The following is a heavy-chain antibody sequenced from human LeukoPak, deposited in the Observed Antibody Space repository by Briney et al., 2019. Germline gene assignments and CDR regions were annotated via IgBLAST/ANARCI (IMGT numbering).Heavy chain of an antibody. Sequence: PGGFLRLSCAASGFTFSNFDMHWVRQAPGEGLEWVAVISHDGSNKFYVDSVKGRFTISRDNSQNTLYLQMNRLRGEDTAVYYCARGGYYAMDVWGQGTTVTVSS. CDR3: ARGGYYAMDV. J-gene: IGHJ6*02. V-gene: IGHV3-30*03. CDR2: ISHDGSNK. CDR1: GFTFSNFD.